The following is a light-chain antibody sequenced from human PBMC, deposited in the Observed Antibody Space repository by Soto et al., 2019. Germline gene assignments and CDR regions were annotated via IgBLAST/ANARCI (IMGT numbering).Light chain of an antibody. CDR1: SSDVCGYIY. J-gene: IGLJ1*01. CDR3: TSYTTSXSYV. Sequence: QSFLTQPASVSGSPVQSITISCTGTSSDVCGYIYFSWYQQHPGKAPKLMIYDVTSRPSGFSYRFSGSKSGNTASLTISGLQAEDEADYYCTSYTTSXSYVCGTGTKVXV. CDR2: DVT. V-gene: IGLV2-14*01.